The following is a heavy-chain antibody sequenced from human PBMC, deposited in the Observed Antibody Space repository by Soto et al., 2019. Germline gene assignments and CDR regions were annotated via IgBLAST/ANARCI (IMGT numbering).Heavy chain of an antibody. J-gene: IGHJ6*02. V-gene: IGHV1-18*01. D-gene: IGHD3-16*01. CDR1: GYIFVNYG. CDR2: ISPYTGNT. CDR3: VMVDNYVTPTPQDV. Sequence: QVQLVQSGDEVKKPGASVKVSWKASGYIFVNYGIAWVRQAPGQGLEWMGWISPYTGNTHSATKIQGRLTMTTDTSTSTAYMALGSLTSDDTAVYYCVMVDNYVTPTPQDVWGQGTTVTVSS.